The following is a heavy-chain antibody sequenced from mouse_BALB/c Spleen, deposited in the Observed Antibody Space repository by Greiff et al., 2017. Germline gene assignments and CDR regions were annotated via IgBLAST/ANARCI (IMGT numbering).Heavy chain of an antibody. J-gene: IGHJ4*01. V-gene: IGHV1-14*01. CDR1: GYTFTSYV. D-gene: IGHD2-2*01. CDR2: INPYNDGT. CDR3: ARIYYGYDPHAMDY. Sequence: LVESGPELVKPGASVKMSCKASGYTFTSYVMHWVKQKPGQGLEWIGYINPYNDGTKYNEKFKGKATLTSDKSSSTAYMELSSLTSEDSAVYYCARIYYGYDPHAMDYWGQGTSVTVSS.